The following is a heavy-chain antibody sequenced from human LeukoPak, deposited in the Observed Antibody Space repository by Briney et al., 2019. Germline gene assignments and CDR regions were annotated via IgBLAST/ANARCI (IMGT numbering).Heavy chain of an antibody. Sequence: GGSLRLSCAATGFTFSNYAMSWVRQAPGKGLEWVSGISATGGTTNYADSVKGRFTSSRDNSKNTLYLQMNSLRAEDTAVYYCAKDHPGILTGLYDYWGQGTLVTVSS. CDR3: AKDHPGILTGLYDY. CDR1: GFTFSNYA. V-gene: IGHV3-23*01. D-gene: IGHD3-9*01. CDR2: ISATGGTT. J-gene: IGHJ4*02.